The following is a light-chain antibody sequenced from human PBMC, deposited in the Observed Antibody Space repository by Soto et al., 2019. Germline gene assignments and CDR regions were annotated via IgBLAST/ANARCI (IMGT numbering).Light chain of an antibody. CDR2: GAS. CDR1: QSVSSSY. CDR3: QQYGSSPLT. V-gene: IGKV3-20*01. Sequence: EIVLTQSPGTLSLSPGERATLSCRASQSVSSSYLAWYQQKPGQAPRLLIYGASSRATGIPDRFSGSGSGTDLTLTISRLEPEDFAVYYCQQYGSSPLTFGGGTKADIK. J-gene: IGKJ4*02.